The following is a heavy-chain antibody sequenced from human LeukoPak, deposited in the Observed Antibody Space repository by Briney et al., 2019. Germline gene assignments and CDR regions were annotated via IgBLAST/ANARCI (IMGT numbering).Heavy chain of an antibody. Sequence: SETLSLTCTVSGGSISSGGYYWSWIRQPPGKGLEWIGYIYHSGSTYYNPSLKSRVTISVDRSKNQFSLKLSSVTAADTAVYYCAREHYGGDFWGQGTLVTVSS. CDR1: GGSISSGGYY. V-gene: IGHV4-30-2*01. J-gene: IGHJ4*02. CDR3: AREHYGGDF. CDR2: IYHSGST. D-gene: IGHD4-17*01.